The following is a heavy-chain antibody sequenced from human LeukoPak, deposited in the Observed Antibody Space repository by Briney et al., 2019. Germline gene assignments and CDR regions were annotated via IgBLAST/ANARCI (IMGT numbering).Heavy chain of an antibody. J-gene: IGHJ4*02. CDR3: ARDRATFDY. Sequence: SETLSLTCAVYGGSFSGYYWSWIRQPPGKGLEWIGEINHSGSTNYNPSLKSRVTISVGTSKNQFSLKLSSVTAADTAVYYCARDRATFDYWGQGTLVTVSS. V-gene: IGHV4-34*01. CDR1: GGSFSGYY. CDR2: INHSGST.